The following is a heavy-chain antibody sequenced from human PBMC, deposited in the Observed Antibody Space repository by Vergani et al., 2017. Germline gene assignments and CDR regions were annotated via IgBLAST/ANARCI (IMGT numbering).Heavy chain of an antibody. CDR1: VYSFGNYW. J-gene: IGHJ4*02. CDR3: ARHTAYTDS. D-gene: IGHD2-21*01. CDR2: IYPADSDT. V-gene: IGHV5-51*03. Sequence: EVALVQSGPEMRKPGESLKISCKGSVYSFGNYWIGWVRQMPGKGLEWMGIIYPADSDTRYSPSFQGQVTISADKSISTAFLQWDSLKASNTALYYCARHTAYTDSWGQGTLVTVSS.